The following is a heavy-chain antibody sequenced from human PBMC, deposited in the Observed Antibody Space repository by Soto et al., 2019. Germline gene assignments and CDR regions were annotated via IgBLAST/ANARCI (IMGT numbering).Heavy chain of an antibody. CDR3: AREWAVGDYYDSSGPNYYGMDV. J-gene: IGHJ6*02. CDR2: ISSSSSYI. V-gene: IGHV3-21*01. Sequence: EVQLVESGGGLVKPGGSLRLSCAASGFTFSSYSMNWVRQAPGKGLEWVSSISSSSSYIYYADSVKGRFTISRDNAKNSLYLQMNSLRAEDTAVYYCAREWAVGDYYDSSGPNYYGMDVWGQGTTVTVSS. CDR1: GFTFSSYS. D-gene: IGHD3-22*01.